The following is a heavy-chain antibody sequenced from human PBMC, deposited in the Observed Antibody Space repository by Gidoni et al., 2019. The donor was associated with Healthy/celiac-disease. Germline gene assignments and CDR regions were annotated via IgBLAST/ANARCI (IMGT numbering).Heavy chain of an antibody. CDR1: GFTFSSYA. V-gene: IGHV3-64D*06. Sequence: EVQLVESGGGLVQPGGSLRLSCSASGFTFSSYAMHWVRQAPGKGLEYVSAISSNGGSTYYADSVKGRFTISRDNSKNALYLQMSSLRAEDTAVYYCVRGIGNRVVVIEFDYWGQGTLVTVSS. CDR3: VRGIGNRVVVIEFDY. J-gene: IGHJ4*02. CDR2: ISSNGGST. D-gene: IGHD3-22*01.